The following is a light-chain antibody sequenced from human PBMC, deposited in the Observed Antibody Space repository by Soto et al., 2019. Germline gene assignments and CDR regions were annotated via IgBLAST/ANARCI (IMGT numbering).Light chain of an antibody. CDR3: QQSHNTPYS. CDR1: QSVNTY. J-gene: IGKJ2*01. CDR2: AAT. V-gene: IGKV1-39*01. Sequence: DIQMTQSPSSLSASVGDRVTITCRASQSVNTYLNWYQKRQGKAPKLLIYAATCLQSGVPPRVSGRGSWPDFNLTISGLKPEDFASYYCQQSHNTPYSFGLGTMLEVK.